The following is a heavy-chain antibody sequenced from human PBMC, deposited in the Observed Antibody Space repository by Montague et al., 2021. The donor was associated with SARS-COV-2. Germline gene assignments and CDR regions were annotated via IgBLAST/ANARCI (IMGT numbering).Heavy chain of an antibody. V-gene: IGHV4-34*01. J-gene: IGHJ5*02. D-gene: IGHD3-3*01. Sequence: SETRSLTCAVYGGSFSGYYWSWIRQPPGKGLEWIGEINHSGSTNYNPSLKSRVTISVDTSKNQFSLKLSSVTAADTAVYYCATSSYDFWSGYTQGDNWFDPWGQGTLVTVSS. CDR3: ATSSYDFWSGYTQGDNWFDP. CDR2: INHSGST. CDR1: GGSFSGYY.